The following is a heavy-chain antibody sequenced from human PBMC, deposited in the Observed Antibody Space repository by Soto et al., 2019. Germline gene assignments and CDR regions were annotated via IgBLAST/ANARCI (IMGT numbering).Heavy chain of an antibody. CDR2: MNPNSGNT. Sequence: ASVKVSCKASGYTFTSYDINWVRQATGQGLEWMGWMNPNSGNTGYAQKFQGRVTMTRNTSISTAYMELSSLRSEDTAVYYCARGGMTLYYYYGMDVWGQGTTVTVYS. CDR3: ARGGMTLYYYYGMDV. CDR1: GYTFTSYD. J-gene: IGHJ6*02. V-gene: IGHV1-8*01.